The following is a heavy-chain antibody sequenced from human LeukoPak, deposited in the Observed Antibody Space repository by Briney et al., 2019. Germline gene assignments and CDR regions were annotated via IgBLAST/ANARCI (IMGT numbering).Heavy chain of an antibody. D-gene: IGHD5-24*01. V-gene: IGHV3-23*01. Sequence: GGSLRLSCAASAFTFNSYAMSWVRQAPGKGLEWVSTISAGDSTYYPDSVKGRFIISRDNSKNTLYLQMNDLRAEDTAVYYCARDGRGWPLGYWGQGTLVTVSS. CDR2: ISAGDST. CDR1: AFTFNSYA. CDR3: ARDGRGWPLGY. J-gene: IGHJ4*02.